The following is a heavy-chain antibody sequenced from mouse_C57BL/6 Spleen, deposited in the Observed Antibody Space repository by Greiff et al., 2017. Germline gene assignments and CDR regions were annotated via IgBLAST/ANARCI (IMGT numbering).Heavy chain of an antibody. CDR1: GFTFSSYA. V-gene: IGHV5-4*01. J-gene: IGHJ2*01. D-gene: IGHD2-4*01. CDR2: ISVGGSYT. Sequence: EVQRVASGGGLVKPGGSLKLSCAASGFTFSSYAMSWVRQTPEKRLEWVAPISVGGSYTYYPDNVKGRFTISKDNAKNNLYMQMSHLKSEDTAMYYCARGYDYHDYWGQGTTLTVSS. CDR3: ARGYDYHDY.